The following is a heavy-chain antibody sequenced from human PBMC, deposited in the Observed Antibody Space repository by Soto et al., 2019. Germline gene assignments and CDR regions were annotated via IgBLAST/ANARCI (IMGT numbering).Heavy chain of an antibody. V-gene: IGHV4-59*08. CDR3: AIRYGSCFDY. CDR2: SYYSGST. D-gene: IGHD5-18*01. Sequence: QVQLQESGPGLVKPSETLSLTCTVSGGSISSDYWSWIRQPPGKGLEWIGYSYYSGSTNYNTSHQSRVTISVDTSNNQCSLKLSSVTDAATAVYYCAIRYGSCFDYWGQGTLVTVSS. CDR1: GGSISSDY. J-gene: IGHJ4*02.